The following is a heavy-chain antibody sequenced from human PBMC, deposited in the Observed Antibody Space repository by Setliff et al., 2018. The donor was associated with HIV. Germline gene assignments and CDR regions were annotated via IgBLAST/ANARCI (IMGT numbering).Heavy chain of an antibody. V-gene: IGHV4-38-2*01. D-gene: IGHD6-13*01. CDR2: IFHSGGI. Sequence: LSLTCAVSGYSISSGYYWGWIRQPPGKGLEWVGSIFHSGGIYYNPSLKSRVTISGDTSKNKLSLKLTSVTAADTAVYYCARIGSGWSVGWFDPWSQGTLVTVSS. CDR1: GYSISSGYY. J-gene: IGHJ5*02. CDR3: ARIGSGWSVGWFDP.